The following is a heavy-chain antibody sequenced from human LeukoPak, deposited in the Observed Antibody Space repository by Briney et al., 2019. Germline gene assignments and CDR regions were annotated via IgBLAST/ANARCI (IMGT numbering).Heavy chain of an antibody. V-gene: IGHV1-69*04. CDR3: ARVDGYYDSSGYYY. CDR2: IISIFGIA. Sequence: EATVKLSCKASGGTFSIYAISWVRQAPAQGLEWMRRIISIFGIANYAQKFQGRVTITADKSTSTAYMELSSLRSEDTAVYYCARVDGYYDSSGYYYWGQGTLVTVSS. J-gene: IGHJ4*02. CDR1: GGTFSIYA. D-gene: IGHD3-22*01.